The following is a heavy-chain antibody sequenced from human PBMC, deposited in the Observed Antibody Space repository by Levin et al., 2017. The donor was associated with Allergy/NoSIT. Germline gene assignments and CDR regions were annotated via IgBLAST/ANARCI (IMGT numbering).Heavy chain of an antibody. CDR3: ARLQGRVN. D-gene: IGHD3-10*01. Sequence: PSETLSLTCTVSGGSISSSSYYWGWIRQPPGKGLEWIGSIYYSGSTYYNPSLKSRVTISVDTSKNQFSLKLSSVTAADTAVYYCARLQGRVNWGQGTLVTVSS. J-gene: IGHJ4*02. CDR2: IYYSGST. CDR1: GGSISSSSYY. V-gene: IGHV4-39*01.